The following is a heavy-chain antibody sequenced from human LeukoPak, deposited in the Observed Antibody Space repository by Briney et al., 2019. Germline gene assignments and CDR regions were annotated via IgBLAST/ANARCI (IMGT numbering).Heavy chain of an antibody. Sequence: GGSLRLSCAASGFTFSSYGMHWVRQAPGKGLEWVAVIWYDGSNKYYADSVKGRFTISRDNSKNTLYLQMSSLRAEDTAVYYCAREVKQQLSFFDYWGQGTLVTVSS. CDR2: IWYDGSNK. D-gene: IGHD6-13*01. CDR1: GFTFSSYG. V-gene: IGHV3-33*01. J-gene: IGHJ4*02. CDR3: AREVKQQLSFFDY.